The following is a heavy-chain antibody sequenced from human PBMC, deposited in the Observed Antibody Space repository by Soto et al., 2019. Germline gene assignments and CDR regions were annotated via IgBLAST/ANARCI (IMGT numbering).Heavy chain of an antibody. D-gene: IGHD2-15*01. CDR1: GGTFSSYA. J-gene: IGHJ3*02. CDR2: IIPIFGTA. CDR3: ARDDPGGIHAFDI. Sequence: ASVKVSCKASGGTFSSYAISWVRQAPGQGLEWMGGIIPIFGTANYAQKFQGRVTITADESTSTAYMELSSLRSEDTAVYYCARDDPGGIHAFDIWGQGTMVTVSS. V-gene: IGHV1-69*13.